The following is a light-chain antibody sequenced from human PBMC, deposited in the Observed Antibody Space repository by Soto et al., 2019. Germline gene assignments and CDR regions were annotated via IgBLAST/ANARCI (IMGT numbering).Light chain of an antibody. J-gene: IGKJ3*01. CDR3: QQYNSPFT. Sequence: EIVLTQSPGTLSLSPGERATLSCRASQSVRSSHLAWYQQMPGQAPRLLIYGASNRATGIPDRFSGSGSGTDFTLTISSLQPDDFATYYCQQYNSPFTFGPGTKVDI. V-gene: IGKV3-20*01. CDR2: GAS. CDR1: QSVRSSH.